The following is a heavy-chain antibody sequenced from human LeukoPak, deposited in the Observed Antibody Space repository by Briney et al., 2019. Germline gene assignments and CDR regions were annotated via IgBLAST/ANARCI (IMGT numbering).Heavy chain of an antibody. CDR1: GGSISGYY. Sequence: SGTLSLTCTVSGGSISGYYWSWIRQPPGKGLEWIGYIYYSGTTNYNPSLRSRVTISVDTSKNQFSLRLSSVTATDTAVYYCARLHSSRAEEFDPWGQGTLVTVSS. CDR3: ARLHSSRAEEFDP. CDR2: IYYSGTT. J-gene: IGHJ5*02. V-gene: IGHV4-59*01.